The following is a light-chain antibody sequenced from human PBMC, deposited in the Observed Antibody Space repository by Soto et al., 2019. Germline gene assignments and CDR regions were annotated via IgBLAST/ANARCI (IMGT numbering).Light chain of an antibody. V-gene: IGKV1-39*01. CDR2: AAS. J-gene: IGKJ1*01. Sequence: DIQMTQSPSSLSASVGDRVTITCRASQSISSYLNWYQQKPGKAPKLLIYAASSLQSGVPSRFSGSGSGTDFTLTISSLQPEDFATYYCQQSYSTLGTCGQGTKGDIK. CDR3: QQSYSTLGT. CDR1: QSISSY.